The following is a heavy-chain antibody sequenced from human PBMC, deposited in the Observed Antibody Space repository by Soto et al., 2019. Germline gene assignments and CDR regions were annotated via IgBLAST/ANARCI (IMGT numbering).Heavy chain of an antibody. CDR1: GFTVSSNY. CDR3: ARDAGPTAGMELVYYYYYYGMDV. CDR2: IYSGGST. Sequence: PGGSLRLSCAASGFTVSSNYMSWVRQAPGKGLEWVSVIYSGGSTYYADSVKGRFTISRDNSKNTLYLQMNSLRAEDTAVYYCARDAGPTAGMELVYYYYYYGMDVWGQGTTVTVSS. J-gene: IGHJ6*02. D-gene: IGHD6-13*01. V-gene: IGHV3-66*01.